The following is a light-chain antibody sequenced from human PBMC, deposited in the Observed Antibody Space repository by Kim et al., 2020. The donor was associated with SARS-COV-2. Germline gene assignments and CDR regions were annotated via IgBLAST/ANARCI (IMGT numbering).Light chain of an antibody. CDR1: RSNIGSNT. Sequence: RVTISCSGSRSNIGSNTVNWYQQLPGTAPKLLIYSNDQRPSGVPDRFSGSKSGTSASLAISGLQSEDEADYYCAAWDDSLNGRWVFGGGTQLTVL. J-gene: IGLJ3*02. V-gene: IGLV1-44*01. CDR2: SND. CDR3: AAWDDSLNGRWV.